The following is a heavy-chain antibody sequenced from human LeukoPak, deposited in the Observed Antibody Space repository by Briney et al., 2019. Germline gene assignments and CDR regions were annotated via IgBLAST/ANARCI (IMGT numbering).Heavy chain of an antibody. CDR1: GYTFTSYY. CDR2: INPSGGSK. Sequence: ASVKVSFKASGYTFTSYYMHWVRQAPGQGPEWMGIINPSGGSKNYAQKFQGRVTMTRDTSTSTVYMELSSLGSEDTPVYYCRRSPHKKGGDDYWARGTRDSVSS. V-gene: IGHV1-46*01. D-gene: IGHD3-16*01. J-gene: IGHJ4*02. CDR3: RRSPHKKGGDDY.